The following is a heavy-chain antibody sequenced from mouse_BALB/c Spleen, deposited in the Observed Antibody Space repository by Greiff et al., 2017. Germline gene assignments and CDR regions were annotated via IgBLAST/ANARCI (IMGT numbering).Heavy chain of an antibody. CDR2: ISYSGST. J-gene: IGHJ3*01. CDR3: ARSGYGNYEAWFAY. V-gene: IGHV3-2*02. Sequence: DVQLQESGPGLVKPSQSLSLTCTVTGYSITSDYAWNWIRQFPGNKLEWMGYISYSGSTSYNPSLKSRISITRDTSKNQFFLQLNSVTTEDTATYYCARSGYGNYEAWFAYWGQGTLVTVSA. CDR1: GYSITSDYA. D-gene: IGHD2-10*02.